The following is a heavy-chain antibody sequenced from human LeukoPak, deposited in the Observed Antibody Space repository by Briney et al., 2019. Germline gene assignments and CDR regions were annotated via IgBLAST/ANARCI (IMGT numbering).Heavy chain of an antibody. Sequence: PSETLSLTCTVSGGSISSGSYYWSWIRQPAGKGLEWIGRIYTSGSTNYNPSLKSRVTISVDTSKNQSSLKLSSVTAADTAVYYCASGYDILTGYYWAFDIWGQGTMVTVSS. CDR2: IYTSGST. V-gene: IGHV4-61*02. CDR1: GGSISSGSYY. CDR3: ASGYDILTGYYWAFDI. J-gene: IGHJ3*02. D-gene: IGHD3-9*01.